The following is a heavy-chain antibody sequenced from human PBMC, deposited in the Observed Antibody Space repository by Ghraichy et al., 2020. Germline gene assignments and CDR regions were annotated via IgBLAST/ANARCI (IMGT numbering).Heavy chain of an antibody. CDR2: INQSGST. CDR3: ARVLKQWQVGYYFGMDV. J-gene: IGHJ6*01. D-gene: IGHD6-19*01. Sequence: SETLSLTCAVSGGSFSGYYWSWIRQPPGKGLEWIGEINQSGSTNYNPSLKSRVTISVDTSKNQFSLKLSSVTAADTAVYYCARVLKQWQVGYYFGMDVWGQGTTVTVSS. CDR1: GGSFSGYY. V-gene: IGHV4-34*01.